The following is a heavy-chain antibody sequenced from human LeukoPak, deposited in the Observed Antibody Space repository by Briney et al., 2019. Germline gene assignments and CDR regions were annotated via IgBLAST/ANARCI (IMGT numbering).Heavy chain of an antibody. V-gene: IGHV1-24*01. CDR2: FDPEDGET. J-gene: IGHJ4*02. CDR1: GYTLTELS. CDR3: ATVHRYCSSTSCYSFDY. Sequence: ASVKVSCKVSGYTLTELSMHWVRQAPGKGLEWMGGFDPEDGETIYAQKFQGRVTMTEDTSTDTAYMELSSLRSEDTAVYYCATVHRYCSSTSCYSFDYWGQGTLVTVSP. D-gene: IGHD2-2*01.